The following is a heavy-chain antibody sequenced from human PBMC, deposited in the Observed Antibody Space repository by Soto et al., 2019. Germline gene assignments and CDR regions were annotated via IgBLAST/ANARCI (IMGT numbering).Heavy chain of an antibody. CDR2: ISYDGSNK. Sequence: GGSLRLSCAASGFTFSSYAMHWVRQAPGKGLEWVAVISYDGSNKYYADSVKGRFTISRDNSKNTLYLQMNSLRAEDTAVYYCARDPRLEWYYFDYWGQGTLVTVSS. CDR1: GFTFSSYA. J-gene: IGHJ4*02. CDR3: ARDPRLEWYYFDY. V-gene: IGHV3-30*04. D-gene: IGHD3-3*01.